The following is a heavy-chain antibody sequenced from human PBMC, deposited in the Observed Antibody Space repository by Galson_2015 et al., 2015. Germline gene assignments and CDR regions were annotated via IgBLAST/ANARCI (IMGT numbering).Heavy chain of an antibody. Sequence: SETLSLTCTVSGGSISSYYWSWIRQPPGKGLEWIGYIYYSGSTNYNPSLKSRVTISVDTSKNHFSLKLSSVTAADTAAVYCARGRGDYGDYAWDYWGKGTLVTVSS. V-gene: IGHV4-59*01. CDR1: GGSISSYY. CDR2: IYYSGST. D-gene: IGHD4-17*01. J-gene: IGHJ4*02. CDR3: ARGRGDYGDYAWDY.